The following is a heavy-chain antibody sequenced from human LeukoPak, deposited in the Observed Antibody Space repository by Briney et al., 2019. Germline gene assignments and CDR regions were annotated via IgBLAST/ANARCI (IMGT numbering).Heavy chain of an antibody. V-gene: IGHV3-23*01. CDR3: AKGTTYYDSSGATFDY. D-gene: IGHD3-22*01. CDR1: GFTFSSYA. CDR2: ISGSGGST. Sequence: GGSLRLSCAASGFTFSSYAMSWFRQAPGKGLEWVSAISGSGGSTYYADSVKGRFTISRDNSKNTLYLQMNSLRAEDTAVYYCAKGTTYYDSSGATFDYWGQGTLVTVSS. J-gene: IGHJ4*02.